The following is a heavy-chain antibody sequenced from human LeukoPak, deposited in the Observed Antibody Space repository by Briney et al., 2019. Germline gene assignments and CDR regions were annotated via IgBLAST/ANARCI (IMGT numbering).Heavy chain of an antibody. V-gene: IGHV4-4*07. CDR3: ARDSSGYYSTYYYYYMDV. CDR1: GGSISSYY. CDR2: IYTSGST. J-gene: IGHJ6*03. Sequence: PSETLSLTCTVSGGSISSYYWSWIRQPAGKGLEWIGRIYTSGSTNYNPSLKSRVTMSVDTSKNQFSLKLSSVTAADTAVYYCARDSSGYYSTYYYYYMDVWSKGTTVTVSS. D-gene: IGHD3-22*01.